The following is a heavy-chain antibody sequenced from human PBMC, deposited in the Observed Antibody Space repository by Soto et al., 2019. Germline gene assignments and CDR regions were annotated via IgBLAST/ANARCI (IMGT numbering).Heavy chain of an antibody. CDR1: GFTFSSYG. CDR2: IWYDGSNK. Sequence: QVQLVESGGGVVQPGRSLRLSCAASGFTFSSYGMHWVRQAPGKGLEWVAVIWYDGSNKYYADSVKGRFTISRDNSKNTLYLQMNSLRAEDTAVYYCARSYVEMATISPPNFDYWGQGTLVTVSS. CDR3: ARSYVEMATISPPNFDY. V-gene: IGHV3-33*01. J-gene: IGHJ4*02. D-gene: IGHD5-12*01.